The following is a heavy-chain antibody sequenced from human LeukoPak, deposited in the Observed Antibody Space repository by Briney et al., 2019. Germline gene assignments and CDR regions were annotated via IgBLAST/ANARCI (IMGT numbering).Heavy chain of an antibody. D-gene: IGHD2-21*02. J-gene: IGHJ4*02. V-gene: IGHV4-61*01. CDR1: GGSVSSGSYY. CDR2: IYYSGST. Sequence: SETLSLTCTVSGGSVSSGSYYWSWIRQPPGKGLEWIGYIYYSGSTNYNPSLKSRVTISVDTSKNQFSLKLSSVTAADTAVYYCARDPPPYRGGDCPSYWGQGTLVTVSS. CDR3: ARDPPPYRGGDCPSY.